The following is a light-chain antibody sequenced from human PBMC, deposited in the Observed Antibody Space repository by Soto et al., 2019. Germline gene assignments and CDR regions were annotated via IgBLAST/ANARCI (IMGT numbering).Light chain of an antibody. CDR1: QSISSW. CDR2: DAS. V-gene: IGKV1-5*01. Sequence: DIQMTQSPSTLSASVGDSVTITCRASQSISSWLAWYQQKPGKAPKLLIYDASTLQSGVPSRYSGSGSGTEFTLTISNLQPDDFATYYCQQYESYSPWTFGQGTKV. J-gene: IGKJ1*01. CDR3: QQYESYSPWT.